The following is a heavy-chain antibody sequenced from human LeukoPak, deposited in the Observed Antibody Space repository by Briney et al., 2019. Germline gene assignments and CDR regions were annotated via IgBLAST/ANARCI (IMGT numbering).Heavy chain of an antibody. V-gene: IGHV4-59*01. CDR2: IYYSGST. J-gene: IGHJ3*02. CDR1: GGSISSYY. D-gene: IGHD3-3*01. Sequence: SETLSLTCTVSGGSISSYYWSWIRQPPGKGLEWIGYIYYSGSTNYNPSLKSRVTISVDTSKNQFSLKLSSVTAADTAVYYCARGYDFWSGYHRLKAFDIWGQGTMVTVSS. CDR3: ARGYDFWSGYHRLKAFDI.